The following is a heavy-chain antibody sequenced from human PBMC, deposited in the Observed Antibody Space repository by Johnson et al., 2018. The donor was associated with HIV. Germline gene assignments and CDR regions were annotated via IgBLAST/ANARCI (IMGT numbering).Heavy chain of an antibody. Sequence: QVQLVESGGGLVQPGRSLRLSCAASRFTFSSYGMHWVRQAPGKGLKWVAVIWYDGSNKYYADSVKGRFTISRDNAKNMLYLQMNSLRPEDTAVYYCTRGSFTDDAFDVWGQGTMVTVSS. D-gene: IGHD1-26*01. J-gene: IGHJ3*01. CDR2: IWYDGSNK. CDR1: RFTFSSYG. V-gene: IGHV3-33*01. CDR3: TRGSFTDDAFDV.